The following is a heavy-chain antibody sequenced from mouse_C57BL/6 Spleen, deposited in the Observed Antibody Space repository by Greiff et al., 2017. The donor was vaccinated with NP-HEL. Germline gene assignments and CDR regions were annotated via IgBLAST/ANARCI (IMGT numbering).Heavy chain of an antibody. CDR3: ARARYGYDDGWYFDV. D-gene: IGHD2-2*01. V-gene: IGHV3-6*01. J-gene: IGHJ1*03. CDR2: ISYDGSN. Sequence: EVQLPESGPGLVKPSQSLSLTCSVTGYSITSGYYWNWIRQFPGNKLEWMGYISYDGSNNYNPSLKNRISITRDTSKNQFFLKLNSVTTEDTATYYWARARYGYDDGWYFDVGGTGTTVTVSS. CDR1: GYSITSGYY.